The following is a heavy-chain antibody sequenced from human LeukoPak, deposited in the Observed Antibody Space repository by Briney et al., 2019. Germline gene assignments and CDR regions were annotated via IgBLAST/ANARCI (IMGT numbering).Heavy chain of an antibody. CDR3: ARRDEIFGETEDYFDY. Sequence: GGSLRLSCAASGFTFSSYSMNWVRQAPGKGLEWVSSISSSSSYIYYADSVKGRFTISRDNAKNSLYLQMNSLRAEDAAVYYCARRDEIFGETEDYFDYWGQGTLVTVSS. CDR2: ISSSSSYI. D-gene: IGHD3-10*01. J-gene: IGHJ4*02. V-gene: IGHV3-21*01. CDR1: GFTFSSYS.